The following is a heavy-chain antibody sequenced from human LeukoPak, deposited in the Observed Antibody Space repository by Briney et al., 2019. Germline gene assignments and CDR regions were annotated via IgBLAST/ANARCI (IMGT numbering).Heavy chain of an antibody. Sequence: QSGGSLRLSCAASRLTFTNYSMNWVRQAPGKGLEWVSYISRSSSTIYYADSVKGRFTISRDNAKNSLYLQMNGLRAEDTAVYYCARAEYSSSWYVYWGQGTLVTVSS. CDR3: ARAEYSSSWYVY. V-gene: IGHV3-48*01. CDR2: ISRSSSTI. CDR1: RLTFTNYS. D-gene: IGHD6-13*01. J-gene: IGHJ4*02.